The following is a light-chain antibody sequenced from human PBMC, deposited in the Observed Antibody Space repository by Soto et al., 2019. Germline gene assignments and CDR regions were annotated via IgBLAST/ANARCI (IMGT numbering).Light chain of an antibody. J-gene: IGKJ4*01. CDR2: AAS. CDR1: QGLVSW. V-gene: IGKV1-12*01. Sequence: DIQVTQSPSSVSASVGDRVTNTCRASQGLVSWLAWYQQKPGKAPKLLIYAASSFQSGVPSRFSGSGSGTDFTLTISSLQPEDFATYYCQQTSSFPLTFGGGTKVELK. CDR3: QQTSSFPLT.